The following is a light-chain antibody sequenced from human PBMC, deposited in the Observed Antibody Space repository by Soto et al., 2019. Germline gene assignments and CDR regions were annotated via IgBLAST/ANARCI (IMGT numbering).Light chain of an antibody. Sequence: DIQMTQSPSYVSASVGDRVTITCRASQGIGTWLAWYQQKPGKAPKLLIYAASSLQSGVPSRFSGSGSGTEFTLTINILQPEDFATYYCQQANIFPITFGPGTKVDIK. CDR1: QGIGTW. CDR2: AAS. CDR3: QQANIFPIT. V-gene: IGKV1D-12*01. J-gene: IGKJ3*01.